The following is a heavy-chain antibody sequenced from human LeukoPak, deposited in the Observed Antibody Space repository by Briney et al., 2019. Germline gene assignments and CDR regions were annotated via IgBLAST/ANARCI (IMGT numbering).Heavy chain of an antibody. CDR2: ISSSSSYI. CDR3: ARGVGATLNY. D-gene: IGHD1-26*01. Sequence: PGGSLRLSCAASGFTFSSYSMNWVRQAPGKGLEWVSSISSSSSYIYYADSVKGRFTISRDNAKNSLYLQMNSLRAEDTAVYHCARGVGATLNYWGQGTLVTVSS. CDR1: GFTFSSYS. V-gene: IGHV3-21*01. J-gene: IGHJ4*02.